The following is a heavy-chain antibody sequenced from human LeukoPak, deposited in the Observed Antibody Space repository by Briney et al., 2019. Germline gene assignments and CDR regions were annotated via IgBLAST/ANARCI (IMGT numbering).Heavy chain of an antibody. D-gene: IGHD5-12*01. J-gene: IGHJ4*02. V-gene: IGHV4-59*01. CDR3: ARVAVATRLGYFDY. CDR1: GGSISIDY. Sequence: PSETLSLTCTVAGGSISIDYWSWIRQPPGKGLEWIGYIYYSGSTNYNPSLKSRVTISVDTSKNQFSLKLSPVTAADTAVYYCARVAVATRLGYFDYWGQGTLVTVSS. CDR2: IYYSGST.